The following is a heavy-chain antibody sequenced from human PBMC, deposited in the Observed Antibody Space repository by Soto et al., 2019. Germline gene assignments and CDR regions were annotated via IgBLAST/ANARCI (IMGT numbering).Heavy chain of an antibody. J-gene: IGHJ5*02. V-gene: IGHV1-58*01. D-gene: IGHD6-19*01. CDR2: IVVGSGNT. CDR1: GFTFTSAA. Sequence: VASVKVSCKASGFTFTSAAVQWVRQARGQRLEWIGWIVVGSGNTNYAQKFQERVTITRDMSTSTAYMELSSLRSEDTAVYYCAADRLAVAGTGWFDPWGQGTLVTVSS. CDR3: AADRLAVAGTGWFDP.